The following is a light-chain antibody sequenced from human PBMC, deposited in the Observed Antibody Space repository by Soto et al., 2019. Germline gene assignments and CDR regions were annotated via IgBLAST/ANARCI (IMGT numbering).Light chain of an antibody. V-gene: IGLV2-8*01. CDR2: EVN. J-gene: IGLJ3*02. Sequence: QSVLTQPPSASGSPGQSVAISCTGTSSDVGGYNYVSWYQQHPGKAPKLMIYEVNKRPSGVPDRFSGSKSGNTASLTISGLQAEDEAEYFCCSYSGSDTLLFGGGTKVTVL. CDR3: CSYSGSDTLL. CDR1: SSDVGGYNY.